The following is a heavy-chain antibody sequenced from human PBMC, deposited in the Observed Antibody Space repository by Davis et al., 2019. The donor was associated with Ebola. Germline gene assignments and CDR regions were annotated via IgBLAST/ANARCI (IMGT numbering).Heavy chain of an antibody. D-gene: IGHD4-17*01. Sequence: PGGSLRLSCAASGFTFSSYWMTWARQRPGKGLEWVANIKPDGSEKYYVGSVRGRFTISRDNAKNSLYLQLNSLRAEDTAVYYCARDYGWSDDYWGQGTLVTVSS. V-gene: IGHV3-7*01. CDR1: GFTFSSYW. CDR2: IKPDGSEK. CDR3: ARDYGWSDDY. J-gene: IGHJ4*02.